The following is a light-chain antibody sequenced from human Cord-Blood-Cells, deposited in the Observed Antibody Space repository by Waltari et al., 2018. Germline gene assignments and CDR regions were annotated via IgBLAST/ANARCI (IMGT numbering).Light chain of an antibody. CDR3: QTWGTGKGV. CDR2: LNSDGSH. Sequence: QLVLTQSPSASASLGASVKLTCALSSGHSRSAIPWRHQQPEKGPRYLMKLNSDGSHSKGDGIPDRFSGSSSGAERYLTISSLQSEDEADYYCQTWGTGKGVFGGGTKLTVL. V-gene: IGLV4-69*01. J-gene: IGLJ3*02. CDR1: SGHSRSA.